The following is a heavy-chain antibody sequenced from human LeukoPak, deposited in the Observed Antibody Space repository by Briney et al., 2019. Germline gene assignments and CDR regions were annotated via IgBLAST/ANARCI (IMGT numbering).Heavy chain of an antibody. CDR3: ARGYSYGYGFDP. V-gene: IGHV4-61*02. Sequence: SQTLSLTCTVSGGSISRGSNYWSWIRQPAGKGLEWIGRIYTSGSTNYNPSLKSRVTISMDTSENQLSLKLSSVTAADTAVYYCARGYSYGYGFDPWGQGTLVTVSS. D-gene: IGHD5-18*01. J-gene: IGHJ5*02. CDR1: GGSISRGSNY. CDR2: IYTSGST.